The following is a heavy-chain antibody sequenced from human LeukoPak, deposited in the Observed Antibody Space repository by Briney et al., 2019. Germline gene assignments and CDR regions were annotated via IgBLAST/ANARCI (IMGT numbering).Heavy chain of an antibody. J-gene: IGHJ3*02. CDR2: ITSTSSYI. V-gene: IGHV3-21*01. Sequence: GGSLRLSCAASGFTFSNYNMNWVRQAPGKGLEWVSSITSTSSYIYYADSVKGRFTISRDNAENSLYLQMNSLRAEDTAVYYCARDWDPSGSFLWGPRGVDIWGQGTMVTVSS. CDR1: GFTFSNYN. CDR3: ARDWDPSGSFLWGPRGVDI. D-gene: IGHD1-26*01.